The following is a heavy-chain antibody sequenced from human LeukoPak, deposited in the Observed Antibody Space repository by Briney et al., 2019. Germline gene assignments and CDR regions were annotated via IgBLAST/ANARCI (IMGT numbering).Heavy chain of an antibody. J-gene: IGHJ6*02. CDR3: ARVLGVATSYYYYYGMDV. CDR1: GYTFTSYY. V-gene: IGHV1-46*01. Sequence: ASVKVSCKASGYTFTSYYMHWVRQAPGQGLEWMGIINPSGGSTSYAQKFQGRVTMTRDTSTCTVYMELSSLRSEDTAVYYCARVLGVATSYYYYYGMDVWGQGTTVTVSS. CDR2: INPSGGST. D-gene: IGHD5-12*01.